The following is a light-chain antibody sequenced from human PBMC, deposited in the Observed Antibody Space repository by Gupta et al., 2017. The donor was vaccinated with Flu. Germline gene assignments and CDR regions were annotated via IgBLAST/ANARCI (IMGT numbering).Light chain of an antibody. J-gene: IGKJ1*01. CDR1: QSVSSN. CDR3: QQYNNWPPRT. CDR2: CAS. Sequence: ERATLSCRASQSVSSNLAWYQQKPGQAPRLLIYCASTRATGIPARFSGSGSGTEFTLTINSLQSEDFAVYYCQQYNNWPPRTFGQGTKVEIK. V-gene: IGKV3-15*01.